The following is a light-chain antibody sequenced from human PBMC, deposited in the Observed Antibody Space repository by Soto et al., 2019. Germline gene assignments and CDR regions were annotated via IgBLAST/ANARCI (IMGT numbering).Light chain of an antibody. CDR3: QQSYDTVWT. V-gene: IGKV1-39*01. CDR2: AAS. CDR1: QSIVSY. J-gene: IGKJ1*01. Sequence: DIQMTQSPSSLSASAGDRVTITCRASQSIVSYLNWYQQKPGKAPNLLIYAASSLQSGVPSRFGGSGSGTDFTLTISSLQPEDFATYYCQQSYDTVWTFGQGTKV.